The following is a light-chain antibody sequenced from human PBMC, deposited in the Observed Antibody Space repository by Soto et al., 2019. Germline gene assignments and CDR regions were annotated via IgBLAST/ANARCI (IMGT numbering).Light chain of an antibody. Sequence: QMAHLPATRIVNIGNRVTITCRASQTISSWLAWYQQKPGKAPKLLIYKASILKSGVPSTFSRSRSGTECTLPLSCLQSGDFASHCSEIYNTQSDDFGQGTRLDIK. V-gene: IGKV1-5*03. J-gene: IGKJ5*01. CDR3: EIYNTQSDD. CDR1: QTISSW. CDR2: KAS.